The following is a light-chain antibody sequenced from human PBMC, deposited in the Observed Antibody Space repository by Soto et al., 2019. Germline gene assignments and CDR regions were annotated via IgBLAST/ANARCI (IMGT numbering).Light chain of an antibody. CDR2: DVS. CDR1: SSDVGGYNY. V-gene: IGLV2-14*01. J-gene: IGLJ1*01. Sequence: QSVLTQPASVSGSPGQSITISCTGTSSDVGGYNYVSWYQQHPGKAPKLMIYDVSNRPSGVSNRFSGSKSGNTASLTISGLQAEDEDDYYCSSYTSSSTLLYVFGPGTKLTVL. CDR3: SSYTSSSTLLYV.